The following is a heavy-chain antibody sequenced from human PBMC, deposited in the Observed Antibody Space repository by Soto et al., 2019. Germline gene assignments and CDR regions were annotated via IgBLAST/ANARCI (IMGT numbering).Heavy chain of an antibody. V-gene: IGHV4-34*01. CDR1: GGSFSGYY. Sequence: SETLSLTCAVYGGSFSGYYWSWIRQPPGKGLEWIGEINHSGSTNYNPSLKSRVTISVDTSKNQFSLKPSSVTAADTAVYYCARTPRWFNPWGQGTLVTVSS. CDR3: ARTPRWFNP. CDR2: INHSGST. J-gene: IGHJ5*02.